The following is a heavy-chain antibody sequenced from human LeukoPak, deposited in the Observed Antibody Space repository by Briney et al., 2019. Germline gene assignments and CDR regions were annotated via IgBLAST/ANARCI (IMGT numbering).Heavy chain of an antibody. J-gene: IGHJ4*02. CDR1: GFTFSSYE. V-gene: IGHV3-48*03. D-gene: IGHD3-10*01. CDR2: ISSSGSTI. Sequence: GGSLTLSCAASGFTFSSYEMNWVRQAPGKGLEWVSYISSSGSTIYYADSVKGRFTISRDNAKNSLYLQMNSLRAEDTAVYYCARAESYYYGSGSYPVPLDYWGQGTLVTVSS. CDR3: ARAESYYYGSGSYPVPLDY.